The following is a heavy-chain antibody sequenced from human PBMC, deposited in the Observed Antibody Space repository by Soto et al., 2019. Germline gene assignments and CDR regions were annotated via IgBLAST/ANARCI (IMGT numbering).Heavy chain of an antibody. CDR2: IKEDGSEK. V-gene: IGHV3-7*04. CDR3: ARFYYDSSGYLPSPYYYYYGMDV. J-gene: IGHJ6*02. CDR1: AFTFRNYW. D-gene: IGHD3-22*01. Sequence: PGGSLRLSCAASAFTFRNYWMTWVRQAPGKGLESVAKIKEDGSEKYYVDSVKGRFTISRDNAKNSLYLQMNSLRAEDTAVYYCARFYYDSSGYLPSPYYYYYGMDVWGQGTTVTVSS.